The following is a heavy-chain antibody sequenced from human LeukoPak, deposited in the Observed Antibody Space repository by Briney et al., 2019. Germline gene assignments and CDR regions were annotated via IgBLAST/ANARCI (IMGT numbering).Heavy chain of an antibody. CDR2: INPNSGGT. Sequence: ASVKVSCKASGYTSTGYYMHWVRQAPGQGLEWMGRINPNSGGTNYAQKFQGRVTMTRDTSISTAYMKLSRLRSDDTAVYYCASSGFSTNYYFDYWGQGTLVTVSS. V-gene: IGHV1-2*06. CDR3: ASSGFSTNYYFDY. CDR1: GYTSTGYY. J-gene: IGHJ4*02. D-gene: IGHD1-1*01.